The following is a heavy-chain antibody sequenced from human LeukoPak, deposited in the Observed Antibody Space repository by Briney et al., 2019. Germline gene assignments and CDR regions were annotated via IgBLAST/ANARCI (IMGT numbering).Heavy chain of an antibody. V-gene: IGHV3-21*01. J-gene: IGHJ6*02. CDR3: ARRGYDYYGMDV. CDR2: ISSSGFAT. CDR1: GFNFANFA. D-gene: IGHD2-2*01. Sequence: GKSLRLSCATSGFNFANFAMDWVRQTPGKGLEWVSSISSSGFATYYGDSVKGRFTISRDNAKNSLYLQMNSLRAEDTAVYYCARRGYDYYGMDVWGQGTTVTVSS.